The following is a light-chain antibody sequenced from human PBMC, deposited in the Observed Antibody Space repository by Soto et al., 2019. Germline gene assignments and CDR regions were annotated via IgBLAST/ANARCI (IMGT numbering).Light chain of an antibody. CDR3: QHYSSSPTT. CDR1: QSIANY. J-gene: IGKJ1*01. Sequence: EVVLTQSPGTLSLSPGGRATLFCRASQSIANYLGWYQQKPGQPPRLLIYAASNRATGIPDRFSGSGSGTDFTLTIRRLEPEDFAVYYCQHYSSSPTTFGQGTKVDIK. CDR2: AAS. V-gene: IGKV3-20*01.